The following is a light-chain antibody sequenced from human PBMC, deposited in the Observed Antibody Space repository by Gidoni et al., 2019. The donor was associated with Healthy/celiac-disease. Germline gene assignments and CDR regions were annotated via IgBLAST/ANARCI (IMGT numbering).Light chain of an antibody. V-gene: IGKV3-15*01. CDR1: QSVSSN. CDR3: QQYNNWPPWT. CDR2: GAS. Sequence: IVTTQSPATLSVSPGDRATLSCRASQSVSSNLAWYQQKPGQAPRLLIYGASTRATGIPARFSGSGSGTEFTLTISSLQSEDFAVYYCQQYNNWPPWTFGQGTKVEIK. J-gene: IGKJ1*01.